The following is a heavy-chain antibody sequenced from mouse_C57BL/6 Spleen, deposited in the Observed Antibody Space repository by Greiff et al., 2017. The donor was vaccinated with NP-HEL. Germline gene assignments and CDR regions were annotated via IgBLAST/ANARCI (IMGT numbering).Heavy chain of an antibody. D-gene: IGHD2-5*01. J-gene: IGHJ4*01. Sequence: VQVVESGPGLVQPSQSLSITCTVSGFSLTSYGVHWVRQSPGKGLEWLGVIWSGGSTDYNAAFISRLSISKDNSKSQVFFKMNSLQADDTAIYYCARRLYSNYVDYAMDYWGQGTSVTVSS. CDR2: IWSGGST. CDR1: GFSLTSYG. CDR3: ARRLYSNYVDYAMDY. V-gene: IGHV2-2*01.